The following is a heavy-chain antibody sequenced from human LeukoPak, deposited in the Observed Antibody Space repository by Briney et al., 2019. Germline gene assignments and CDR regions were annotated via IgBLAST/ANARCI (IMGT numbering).Heavy chain of an antibody. J-gene: IGHJ4*02. V-gene: IGHV4-38-2*01. Sequence: SETLSLTCAVSGYSISRGYYRGWIRQPPGKGQEWVGSIYHSGSTYYNAFLKCRFTISVDTSKNQFSLKLSSVTAADTAVYYCARLLPFWSGHWGSYFDYWGQGTLVTVSS. CDR1: GYSISRGYY. CDR2: IYHSGST. D-gene: IGHD3-3*01. CDR3: ARLLPFWSGHWGSYFDY.